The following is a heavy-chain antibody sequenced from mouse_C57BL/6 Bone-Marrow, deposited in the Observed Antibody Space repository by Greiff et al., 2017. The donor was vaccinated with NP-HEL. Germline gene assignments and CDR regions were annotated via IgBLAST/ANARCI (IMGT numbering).Heavy chain of an antibody. CDR3: TTITTVGFDY. D-gene: IGHD1-1*01. V-gene: IGHV14-4*01. Sequence: EVQGVESGAELVRPGASVKLSCTASGFNIKDDYMHWVKQRPEQGLEWIGWIDPENGDTEYASKFQGKATITADTSSNTAYLQLSSLTSEDTAVYYCTTITTVGFDYWGQGTTLTVSS. CDR1: GFNIKDDY. CDR2: IDPENGDT. J-gene: IGHJ2*01.